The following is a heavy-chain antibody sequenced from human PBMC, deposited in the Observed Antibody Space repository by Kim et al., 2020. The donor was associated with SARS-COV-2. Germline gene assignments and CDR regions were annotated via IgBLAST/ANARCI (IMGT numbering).Heavy chain of an antibody. CDR3: ARAPPQYDYFDY. Sequence: SVKVSCKASGGTFSSYAISWVRQAPGQGLEWMGGIIPIFGTANYAQKFQGRVTITADESTSTAYMELSSLRSEDTAVYYCARAPPQYDYFDYWGQGTLVTVSS. V-gene: IGHV1-69*13. J-gene: IGHJ4*02. CDR1: GGTFSSYA. D-gene: IGHD2-2*01. CDR2: IIPIFGTA.